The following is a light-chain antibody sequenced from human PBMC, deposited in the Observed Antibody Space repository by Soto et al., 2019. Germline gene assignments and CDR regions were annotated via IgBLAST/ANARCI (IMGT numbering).Light chain of an antibody. CDR2: DAA. V-gene: IGKV3-20*01. Sequence: ETVLTQWPGRLSLSPGEGATLSWKASHRLXISYLAWYRQKPGQSPRLGXYDAASRATGIPDRLSASGSGTDFSLPISRLEPEDFAVYYCQQYRTSPRTFGQGTKVDI. CDR1: HRLXISY. CDR3: QQYRTSPRT. J-gene: IGKJ1*01.